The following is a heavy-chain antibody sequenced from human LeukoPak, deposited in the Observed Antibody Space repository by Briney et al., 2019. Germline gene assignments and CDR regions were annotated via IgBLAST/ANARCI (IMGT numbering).Heavy chain of an antibody. J-gene: IGHJ4*02. D-gene: IGHD5-24*01. V-gene: IGHV4-59*01. CDR3: ARDSRMPNGYNHYFDY. Sequence: PSVTLSLACTVSGGSMSTYYWNWIRQSPGKGLEWIGWVYYSGGSNYTPSLKSRLTISIDTSMNQFSLKLNSVTAADTAVYYWARDSRMPNGYNHYFDYWGQGTLVTVSS. CDR1: GGSMSTYY. CDR2: VYYSGGS.